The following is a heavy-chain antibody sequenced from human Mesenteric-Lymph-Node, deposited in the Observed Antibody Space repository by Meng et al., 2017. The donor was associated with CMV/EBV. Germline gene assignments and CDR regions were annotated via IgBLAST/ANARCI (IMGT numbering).Heavy chain of an antibody. J-gene: IGHJ5*02. CDR3: ARVDYTSSFWYDP. CDR2: MNPNSGNT. V-gene: IGHV1-8*01. CDR1: GYRFTSYD. D-gene: IGHD6-6*01. Sequence: KALGYRFTSYDIHWVRQATGQGPEWMGWMNPNSGNTLSAQQFQGRVSMTRDTSTSTAYMELSSLRSEDTAVYYCARVDYTSSFWYDPWGQGTLVTVSS.